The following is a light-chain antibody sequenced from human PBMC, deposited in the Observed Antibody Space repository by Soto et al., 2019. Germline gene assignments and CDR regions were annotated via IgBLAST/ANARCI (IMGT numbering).Light chain of an antibody. V-gene: IGLV3-21*02. CDR1: NIGSKS. CDR3: QVWDSTSDHYV. Sequence: SYELTQPPSVSVAPGQTARIPCGGDNIGSKSVYWYQQKSGQAPVVVVYDGSDRPSGIPERCSGSISGTTATPTISRVEAGDEADYFCQVWDSTSDHYVFGAGTKVTVL. J-gene: IGLJ1*01. CDR2: DGS.